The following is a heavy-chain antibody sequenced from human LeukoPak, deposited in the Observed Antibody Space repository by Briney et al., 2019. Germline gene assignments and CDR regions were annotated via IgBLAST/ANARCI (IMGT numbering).Heavy chain of an antibody. CDR2: INHSGST. J-gene: IGHJ5*02. D-gene: IGHD6-19*01. Sequence: SETLSLTCALYGGSFNDYYWSWIRQPPGKGLEWIGEINHSGSTNYNPSLKSRVTISVDTSKNQFSLKLSSVTAADTAVYYCARGVFRYSSGWFLYNWFDPWGQGTLVTVSS. V-gene: IGHV4-34*01. CDR3: ARGVFRYSSGWFLYNWFDP. CDR1: GGSFNDYY.